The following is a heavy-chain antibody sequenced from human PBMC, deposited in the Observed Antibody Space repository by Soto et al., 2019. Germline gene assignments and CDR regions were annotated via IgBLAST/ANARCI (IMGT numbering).Heavy chain of an antibody. CDR1: GFTFSSYA. J-gene: IGHJ4*02. CDR3: AKGYRYGYGSGKYYFDY. Sequence: GGSLRLSCAASGFTFSSYAMSWVRQAPGKGLEWVSAISGSGGSTYYADSVKGRFTISRDNSKNTLYLQMNSLRAEDTAVYYCAKGYRYGYGSGKYYFDYWGQGTLVTVSS. CDR2: ISGSGGST. D-gene: IGHD3-10*01. V-gene: IGHV3-23*01.